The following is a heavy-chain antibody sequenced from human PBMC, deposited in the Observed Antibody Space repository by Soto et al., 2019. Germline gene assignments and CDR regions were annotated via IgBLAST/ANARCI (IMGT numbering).Heavy chain of an antibody. J-gene: IGHJ4*02. Sequence: EVQLVESGGGLVQPGGSLTLACAGSGFKFSSYEMNWFRQAPGKGLEGLSFILHSGDIIYYADSIKGRFTISRDNAKNLLYLHLNSLRVEDTAIYNCATRLAVSYGPLFDQWGQGTLVTVSS. CDR1: GFKFSSYE. CDR2: ILHSGDII. V-gene: IGHV3-48*03. D-gene: IGHD3-16*01. CDR3: ATRLAVSYGPLFDQ.